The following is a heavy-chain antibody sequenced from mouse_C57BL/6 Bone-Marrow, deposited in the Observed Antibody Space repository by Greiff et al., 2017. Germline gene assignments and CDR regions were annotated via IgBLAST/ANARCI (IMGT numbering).Heavy chain of an antibody. Sequence: VQLKESGPGLAKPSQTLSLTCSVTGYSITSDYWNWIRKFPGNKLEYMGYISYSGSTYYNPSLKSLISITRDTSKNQYYLQLNSVTTEDTATYYCARLIYYDYDEDAMDYWGQGTSVTVSS. CDR3: ARLIYYDYDEDAMDY. J-gene: IGHJ4*01. D-gene: IGHD2-4*01. CDR2: ISYSGST. CDR1: GYSITSDY. V-gene: IGHV3-8*01.